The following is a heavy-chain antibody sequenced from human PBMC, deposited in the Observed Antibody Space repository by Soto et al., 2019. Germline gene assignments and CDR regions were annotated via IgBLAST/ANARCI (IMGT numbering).Heavy chain of an antibody. V-gene: IGHV4-34*01. J-gene: IGHJ4*02. CDR2: INHSGST. Sequence: SETLSLTCAVYGGSFSGYYWSWIRQPPGKGLEWSGEINHSGSTNYNPSLKSRVTISVDTSKNQFSLKLSSVTAADTAVYYCAREKGSSWYGNFDYWGQGTLVTVSS. CDR3: AREKGSSWYGNFDY. D-gene: IGHD6-13*01. CDR1: GGSFSGYY.